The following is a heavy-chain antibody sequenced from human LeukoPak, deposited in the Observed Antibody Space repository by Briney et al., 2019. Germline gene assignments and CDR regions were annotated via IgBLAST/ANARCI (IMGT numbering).Heavy chain of an antibody. CDR2: ISYDGSNK. D-gene: IGHD6-6*01. CDR3: AKTSPYSSSSTSFDY. Sequence: GGSLRLSCAASGFTFSSYGMHWVRQAPGKGLEWVAVISYDGSNKYYADSVKGRFTISRDNSKNTLYLQMNSLRAEDTAVYYCAKTSPYSSSSTSFDYWGQGTLVTVSS. J-gene: IGHJ4*02. V-gene: IGHV3-30*18. CDR1: GFTFSSYG.